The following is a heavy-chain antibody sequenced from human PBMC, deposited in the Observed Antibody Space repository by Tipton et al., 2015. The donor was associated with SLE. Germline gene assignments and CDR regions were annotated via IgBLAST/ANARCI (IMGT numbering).Heavy chain of an antibody. CDR1: GYSFTSYW. D-gene: IGHD6-13*01. CDR3: ATAAGYSSSWYYFDY. V-gene: IGHV5-10-1*01. Sequence: QSGAEVKKPGESLRISCKGSGYSFTSYWISWVRQMPGKGLEWMGRIDPSDSYTNYSPSFQGHVTISADKSISTAYLQWSSLKASDTAMYYCATAAGYSSSWYYFDYWGQGTLVTVSS. J-gene: IGHJ4*02. CDR2: IDPSDSYT.